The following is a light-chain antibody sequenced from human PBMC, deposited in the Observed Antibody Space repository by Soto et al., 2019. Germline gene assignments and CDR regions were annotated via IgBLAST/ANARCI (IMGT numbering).Light chain of an antibody. CDR3: QQYDNLPLT. Sequence: DIQMTQSPSSLSASVGDRVTITCQASQDISNYLNWYQQKPGKAPKLLIYDASNLETGAPSRFSGSGSGTDFTFTISSLQPEDIATYYCQQYDNLPLTFGGGTKLEIK. J-gene: IGKJ4*01. V-gene: IGKV1-33*01. CDR2: DAS. CDR1: QDISNY.